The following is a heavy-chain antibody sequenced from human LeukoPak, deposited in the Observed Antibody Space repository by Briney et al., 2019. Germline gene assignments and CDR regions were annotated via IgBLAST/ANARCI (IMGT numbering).Heavy chain of an antibody. D-gene: IGHD1-26*01. Sequence: ASVKVSCKASGYTFTGYYMHWVRQAPGQGLEWMGWINPNSGGTNYAQKFQGRVTMTRDTSISTAYMELSRLRSDDTAVYYCARRWAVGATESTLYYYYYYMDVWGKGTTVTVSS. CDR3: ARRWAVGATESTLYYYYYYMDV. CDR1: GYTFTGYY. V-gene: IGHV1-2*02. J-gene: IGHJ6*03. CDR2: INPNSGGT.